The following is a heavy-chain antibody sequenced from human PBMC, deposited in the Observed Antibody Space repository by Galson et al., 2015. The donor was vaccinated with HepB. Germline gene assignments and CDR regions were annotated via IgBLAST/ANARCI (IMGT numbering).Heavy chain of an antibody. V-gene: IGHV1-46*01. Sequence: SVKVSCKASGYTFTSYYMHWVRQAPGQGLEWMGIINPSGGSTSYAQKFQGRVTMTRDTSTSTVYMELSSLRSEDTAVYYCARGLTWFGELRKNWFDPWGQGTLVTVSS. CDR3: ARGLTWFGELRKNWFDP. J-gene: IGHJ5*02. D-gene: IGHD3-10*01. CDR2: INPSGGST. CDR1: GYTFTSYY.